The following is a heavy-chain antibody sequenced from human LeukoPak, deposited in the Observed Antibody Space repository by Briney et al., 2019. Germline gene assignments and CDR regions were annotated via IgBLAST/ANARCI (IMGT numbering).Heavy chain of an antibody. CDR2: ISHDGKIK. D-gene: IGHD4-17*01. Sequence: TGGSLRLSCAASGFSFSTYGMHWVRQAPGKGLEWVTLISHDGKIKCDADSVKGRFTISRDNSKNTLYLQMNSLRTEDTALYYCARDGGYGDMFWGQGTLVTVSS. CDR1: GFSFSTYG. CDR3: ARDGGYGDMF. V-gene: IGHV3-30*04. J-gene: IGHJ4*02.